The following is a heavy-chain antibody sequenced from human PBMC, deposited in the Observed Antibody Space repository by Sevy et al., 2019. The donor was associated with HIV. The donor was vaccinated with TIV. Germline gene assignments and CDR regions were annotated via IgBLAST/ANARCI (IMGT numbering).Heavy chain of an antibody. CDR3: ARLRGVATSLNYFDY. Sequence: ASVKVSCKASGGTFSSYAISWVRQAPGQGLEWMGGIVPIFGTVNYAQKFQGRLTIAADESTSSAYMELSSLRSEDTAVYYCARLRGVATSLNYFDYWGQGILVTVSS. CDR1: GGTFSSYA. D-gene: IGHD5-12*01. J-gene: IGHJ4*02. CDR2: IVPIFGTV. V-gene: IGHV1-69*13.